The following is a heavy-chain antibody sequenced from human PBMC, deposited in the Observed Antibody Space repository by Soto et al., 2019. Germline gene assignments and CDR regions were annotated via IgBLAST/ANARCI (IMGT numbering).Heavy chain of an antibody. CDR1: GYTFTSYG. J-gene: IGHJ5*02. V-gene: IGHV1-18*01. CDR2: ISAYNGNS. Sequence: QVQLVQSGAEVKKPGASVKVSCKASGYTFTSYGITWVRQAPGQGLEWMGWISAYNGNSNYAQKLQGRVTMTTDTSTSTAYMELSSLRSDDTAVYYCARDLAYYDSSGYSLDPWGQGTLVTVSS. CDR3: ARDLAYYDSSGYSLDP. D-gene: IGHD3-22*01.